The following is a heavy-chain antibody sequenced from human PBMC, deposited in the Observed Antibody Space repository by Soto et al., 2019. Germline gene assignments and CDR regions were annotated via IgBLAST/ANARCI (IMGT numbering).Heavy chain of an antibody. Sequence: SETLSLTCTVSGGSISSYYWSWIRQPPGKGLEWIGYIYYSGSTNYNPSIKSRVNITVDTSKNQFSQKLSSVTAADTAVYYCARLGSSRNDYYYGMDVWGQGTTVT. V-gene: IGHV4-59*08. CDR1: GGSISSYY. J-gene: IGHJ6*02. CDR3: ARLGSSRNDYYYGMDV. CDR2: IYYSGST. D-gene: IGHD6-13*01.